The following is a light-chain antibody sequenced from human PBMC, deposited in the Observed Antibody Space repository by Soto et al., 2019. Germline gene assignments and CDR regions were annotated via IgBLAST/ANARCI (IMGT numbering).Light chain of an antibody. CDR2: AAS. J-gene: IGKJ2*01. V-gene: IGKV1-39*01. Sequence: DIQMTQSPSSLSASVGDRVTITCRASQSISSYLNWYQQKPGKAPKLLIYAASSLQSGVPSRFSGSGSGTDFNLTISSLQPEDVVTYYCQQSYSTLYSFGQGTKLEIK. CDR3: QQSYSTLYS. CDR1: QSISSY.